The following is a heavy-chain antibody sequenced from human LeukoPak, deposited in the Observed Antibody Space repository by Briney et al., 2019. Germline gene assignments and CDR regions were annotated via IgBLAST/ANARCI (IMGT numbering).Heavy chain of an antibody. Sequence: PSETLSLTCTVSGGSISGYYWSWIRQHPGKGLEWIGYIYYSGSTYYNPSLKSRVTISVDTSKNQFSLKLSSVTAADTAVYYCARLNSWPQQPLDYWGQGTLVTVSS. D-gene: IGHD6-13*01. CDR1: GGSISGYY. CDR2: IYYSGST. V-gene: IGHV4-31*03. CDR3: ARLNSWPQQPLDY. J-gene: IGHJ4*02.